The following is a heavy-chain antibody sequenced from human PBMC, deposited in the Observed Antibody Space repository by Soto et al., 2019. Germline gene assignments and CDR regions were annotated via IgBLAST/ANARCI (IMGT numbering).Heavy chain of an antibody. Sequence: SETLSLTCSVSGDSISSYYWSWIRQPPGKGLEWIGYFYFIGSTDYNPSLESRVTISVDTSKNQLSLRLSSVTAADTAVYYCVRHRQWLVKARGAYYFDYWGQGTLVTVSS. J-gene: IGHJ4*02. D-gene: IGHD6-19*01. CDR3: VRHRQWLVKARGAYYFDY. CDR2: FYFIGST. CDR1: GDSISSYY. V-gene: IGHV4-59*08.